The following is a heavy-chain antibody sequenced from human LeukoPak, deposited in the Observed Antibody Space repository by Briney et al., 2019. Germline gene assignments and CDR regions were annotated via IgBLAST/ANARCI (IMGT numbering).Heavy chain of an antibody. V-gene: IGHV3-23*01. CDR2: ISGSGGST. J-gene: IGHJ4*02. D-gene: IGHD5-24*01. CDR1: GFTFSSYA. CDR3: AKDFSGWLQLSLDY. Sequence: GGSLRLSCAASGFTFSSYATSWVRQAPGKGLEWVSAISGSGGSTYYADSVKGRFTISRDNSKNTLYLQMNSLRAEDTAVYYCAKDFSGWLQLSLDYWGQGTLVTVSS.